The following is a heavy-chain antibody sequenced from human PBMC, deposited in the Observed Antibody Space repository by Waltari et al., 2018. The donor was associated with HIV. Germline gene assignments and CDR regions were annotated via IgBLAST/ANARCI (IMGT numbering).Heavy chain of an antibody. D-gene: IGHD2-8*02. V-gene: IGHV1-69*06. CDR3: ARDRGPLLFYFDY. CDR1: GGTFSSYA. J-gene: IGHJ4*02. Sequence: QVQLVQSGAEVKKPGSSVKVSCKASGGTFSSYAISWVRQAPGQWLEWMGWIIPIFGTANYAQKFQGRVTITADISTSTAYMELSSLRSEDSAMYYCARDRGPLLFYFDYWGQGTLVTVSS. CDR2: IIPIFGTA.